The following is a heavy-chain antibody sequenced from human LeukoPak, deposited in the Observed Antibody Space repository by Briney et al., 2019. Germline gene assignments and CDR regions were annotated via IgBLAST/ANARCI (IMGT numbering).Heavy chain of an antibody. CDR1: GGTFSSYA. Sequence: ASVKVSCKASGGTFSSYAISWVRQAPGRGLEWMGRIIPILGIANYAQKFQGRVTITADKSTSTAYMELSSLRSEDTAVYYCARDWGSYGTTGNYWGQGTLVTVSS. V-gene: IGHV1-69*04. CDR3: ARDWGSYGTTGNY. CDR2: IIPILGIA. D-gene: IGHD5-18*01. J-gene: IGHJ4*02.